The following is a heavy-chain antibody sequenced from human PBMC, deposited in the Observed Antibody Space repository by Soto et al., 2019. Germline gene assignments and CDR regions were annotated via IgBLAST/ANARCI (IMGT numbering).Heavy chain of an antibody. D-gene: IGHD1-20*01. J-gene: IGHJ6*02. CDR3: ARDSPPDPTTVTGDRMDV. CDR1: GGSISSYY. CDR2: IYYSGST. V-gene: IGHV4-59*01. Sequence: SETLSLTCTVSGGSISSYYWSWIRQPPGKGLEWIGYIYYSGSTNYNPSLKSRVTISVDTSKNQFSLKLSSVTAADTAVYYCARDSPPDPTTVTGDRMDVWGQGTTVTVSS.